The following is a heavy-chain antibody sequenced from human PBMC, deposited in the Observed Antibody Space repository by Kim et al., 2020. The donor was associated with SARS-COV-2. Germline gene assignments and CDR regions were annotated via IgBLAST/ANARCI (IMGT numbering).Heavy chain of an antibody. Sequence: VKGRFTISGDNSKNTLYLQMNSLRAEDTAVYYCASAYDILTGYYYYYGMDVWGQGTTVTVSS. CDR3: ASAYDILTGYYYYYGMDV. J-gene: IGHJ6*02. D-gene: IGHD3-9*01. V-gene: IGHV3-30*01.